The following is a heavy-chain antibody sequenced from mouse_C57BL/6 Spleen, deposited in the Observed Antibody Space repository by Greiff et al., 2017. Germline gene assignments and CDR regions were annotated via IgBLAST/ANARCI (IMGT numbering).Heavy chain of an antibody. J-gene: IGHJ2*01. D-gene: IGHD2-4*01. CDR3: ARQGHYEGDY. Sequence: VQLQQPGAELVRPGSSVKLSCKASGYTFTSYWMHWVKQRPIQGLEWIGNIDPSDSDTHYNQKFKDKATLTVDKSSSTAYMQLSSLTSGDSAVDYCARQGHYEGDYWGQGTTRTVAA. V-gene: IGHV1-52*01. CDR1: GYTFTSYW. CDR2: IDPSDSDT.